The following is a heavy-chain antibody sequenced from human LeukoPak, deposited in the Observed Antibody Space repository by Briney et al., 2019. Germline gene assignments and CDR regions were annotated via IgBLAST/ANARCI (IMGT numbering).Heavy chain of an antibody. Sequence: PGGSLRLSCAASGFTFSSYSMNWVRQAPGKGLEWVSSISSSSSYIYYADSVKGRFTISRDNAKNSLYLQMNSLRAEDTAVYYCASGGFADAFDIWGQGTMVTVFS. J-gene: IGHJ3*02. V-gene: IGHV3-21*01. CDR2: ISSSSSYI. CDR1: GFTFSSYS. CDR3: ASGGFADAFDI. D-gene: IGHD3-16*01.